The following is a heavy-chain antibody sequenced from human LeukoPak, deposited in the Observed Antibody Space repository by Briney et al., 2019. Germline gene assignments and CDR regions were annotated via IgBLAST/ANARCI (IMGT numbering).Heavy chain of an antibody. CDR1: GYSICSGYY. CDR2: IYHSGST. CDR3: ARELVFRGAFDY. Sequence: SETLSLTCTVSGYSICSGYYWGWIRQPPGKGLEWIGSIYHSGSTYYNPSLKSRVTISVDTSKNQFSLKLSSVTAADTAVYYCARELVFRGAFDYWGQGTLVTVSS. D-gene: IGHD1-26*01. J-gene: IGHJ4*02. V-gene: IGHV4-38-2*02.